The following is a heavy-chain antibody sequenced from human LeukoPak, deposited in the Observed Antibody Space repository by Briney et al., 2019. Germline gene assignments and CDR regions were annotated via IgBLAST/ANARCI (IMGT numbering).Heavy chain of an antibody. Sequence: ASVKVSCKASGYTFTSHGISWVRQAPGQGLEWMGWISAYNGNTNYAQKLQGRVTMTTDTSTSTAYMELRSLRSDDTAAYYCARDGFDYSISNWFDPWGQGTLVTVSS. CDR2: ISAYNGNT. J-gene: IGHJ5*02. CDR3: ARDGFDYSISNWFDP. CDR1: GYTFTSHG. D-gene: IGHD4-11*01. V-gene: IGHV1-18*01.